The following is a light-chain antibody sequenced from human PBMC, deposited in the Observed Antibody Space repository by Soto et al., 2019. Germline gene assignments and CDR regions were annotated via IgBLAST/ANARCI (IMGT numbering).Light chain of an antibody. J-gene: IGKJ3*01. Sequence: DIQMTLSPSFVSASVGDRVTITCRASQGISTWLAWYQQKPGKAPNLLIYAASNLQNGVPSRFSGSGSGTDFTLTISSLQPEDFATYYCQQTNTFPLSFGPGTKVDVK. CDR3: QQTNTFPLS. V-gene: IGKV1-12*01. CDR2: AAS. CDR1: QGISTW.